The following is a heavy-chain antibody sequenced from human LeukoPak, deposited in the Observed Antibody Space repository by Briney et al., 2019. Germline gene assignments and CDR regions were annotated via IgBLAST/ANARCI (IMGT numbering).Heavy chain of an antibody. CDR3: ARMEDYYDSSGYYFQWFDP. V-gene: IGHV4-39*01. D-gene: IGHD3-22*01. CDR2: IYYSGST. Sequence: SETLSLTCTASGGSISSSSYYWGWIRQPPGKGLEWIGSIYYSGSTYYNPSLKSRVTISVDTSKNQFSLKLSYVTAADTAVYYCARMEDYYDSSGYYFQWFDPWGQGTLVTVSS. J-gene: IGHJ5*02. CDR1: GGSISSSSYY.